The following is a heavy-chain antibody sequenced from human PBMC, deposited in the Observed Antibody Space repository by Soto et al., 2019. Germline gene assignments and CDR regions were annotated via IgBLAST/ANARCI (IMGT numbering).Heavy chain of an antibody. D-gene: IGHD6-13*01. CDR1: GVSFSGYY. V-gene: IGHV4-34*01. CDR2: INHSGST. J-gene: IGHJ5*02. Sequence: SETLSLTCAVYGVSFSGYYWSWIRQPPGKGLEWIGEINHSGSTNYNPSLKSRVTISVDTSKNQFSLKLSSVTAADTAVYYCARAVEVGARSLAAAGTGRSSWFDPWGQGTLVTVSS. CDR3: ARAVEVGARSLAAAGTGRSSWFDP.